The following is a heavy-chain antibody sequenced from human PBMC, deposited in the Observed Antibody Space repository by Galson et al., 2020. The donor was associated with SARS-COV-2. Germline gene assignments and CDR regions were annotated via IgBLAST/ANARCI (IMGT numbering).Heavy chain of an antibody. J-gene: IGHJ4*02. V-gene: IGHV4-31*03. CDR3: ARVSGSYDTEY. Sequence: SQTLSLTCTVSGDSVSSAGYYWSWLRQHPGKGPEWIGYIQSSGSTFYNPSLKSRVTISADASKKQFSLKLNSVTAADTAVYYCARVSGSYDTEYWGQGTLVIVSS. D-gene: IGHD1-26*01. CDR1: GDSVSSAGYY. CDR2: IQSSGST.